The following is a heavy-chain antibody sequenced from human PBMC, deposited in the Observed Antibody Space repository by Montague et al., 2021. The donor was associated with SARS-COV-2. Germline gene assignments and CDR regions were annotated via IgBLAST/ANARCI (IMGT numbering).Heavy chain of an antibody. CDR3: ARTAGTDYTGYYYYAMDV. D-gene: IGHD3-10*01. V-gene: IGHV2-70*11. CDR1: GFSLSSSGMS. Sequence: VKPTQTLTLTCTFSGFSLSSSGMSVSWIRQPPGKALEWLARIDWDDDKYYSTSLKTRLTISKDTSKNQVVLTMTNMDPVDTATYYCARTAGTDYTGYYYYAMDVWGQGTTVTVSS. CDR2: IDWDDDK. J-gene: IGHJ6*02.